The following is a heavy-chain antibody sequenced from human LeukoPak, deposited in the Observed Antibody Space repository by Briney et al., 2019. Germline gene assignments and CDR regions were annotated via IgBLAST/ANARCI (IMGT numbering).Heavy chain of an antibody. J-gene: IGHJ4*02. V-gene: IGHV3-9*01. CDR3: PRGREDLRESKIDN. D-gene: IGHD4-11*01. CDR1: GFNFDDYA. CDR2: ISWDNGSI. Sequence: GGSLRLSCAASGFNFDDYAMYWVRRVPGKGLEWVSAISWDNGSIGYADSVKGRFTISRDSGKNSLYLQMNSLRPEDTALYYCPRGREDLRESKIDNWGEGTLVTVSS.